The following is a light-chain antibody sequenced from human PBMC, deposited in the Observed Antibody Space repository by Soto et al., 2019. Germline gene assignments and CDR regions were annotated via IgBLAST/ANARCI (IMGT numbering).Light chain of an antibody. V-gene: IGLV1-47*01. Sequence: QSVLTQPPSASGTPGQRVTISCSGSSSNIGSNYVFCYQHLPGTAPKLLIYRNNQRHSGVPDRFSGSKSGTSASLAISGLRSEDETEYYCAAWDDSLRGVVFGGGTKVTVL. J-gene: IGLJ2*01. CDR3: AAWDDSLRGVV. CDR2: RNN. CDR1: SSNIGSNY.